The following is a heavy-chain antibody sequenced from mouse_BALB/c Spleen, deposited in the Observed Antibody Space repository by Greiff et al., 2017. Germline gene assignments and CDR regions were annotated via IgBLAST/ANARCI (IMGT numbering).Heavy chain of an antibody. Sequence: EVKLLESGPDLVKPGASVKISCKASGYSFTGYYMHWVKQSHGKSLEWIGRVNPNNGGTSYNQKFKGKAILTVDKSSSTAYMQLSSLTSEDSAVYFCARGYGDWYFDVWGAGTTVTVSS. CDR2: VNPNNGGT. CDR1: GYSFTGYY. J-gene: IGHJ1*01. D-gene: IGHD2-10*02. V-gene: IGHV1-26*01. CDR3: ARGYGDWYFDV.